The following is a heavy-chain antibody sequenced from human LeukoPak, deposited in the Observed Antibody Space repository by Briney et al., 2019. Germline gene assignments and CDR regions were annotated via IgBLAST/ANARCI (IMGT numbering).Heavy chain of an antibody. J-gene: IGHJ4*02. CDR2: INHSKST. D-gene: IGHD5-24*01. CDR3: ARGEGGDGYNSNYFDY. CDR1: GGSFSGYY. Sequence: SETLSLTCAVYGGSFSGYYWSWIRQPPGKGRERIGEINHSKSTNYNPSLKSRVTISVDTSKNQISLKLSSVTAADTAVYYCARGEGGDGYNSNYFDYWGQGTLVTVSS. V-gene: IGHV4-34*01.